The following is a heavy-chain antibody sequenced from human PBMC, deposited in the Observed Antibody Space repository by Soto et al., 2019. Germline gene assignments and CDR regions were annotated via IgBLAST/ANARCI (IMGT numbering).Heavy chain of an antibody. CDR2: INFDGGTT. CDR3: ERGVANKYGVDV. CDR1: GFTFSSYW. J-gene: IGHJ6*02. Sequence: EVQLVESGGGLVQPGGSLRLSCEASGFTFSSYWMHWVRQAPGQGLVWLSRINFDGGTTNYADSVKGRFTISRDNSKNTVYLQMNSLRAEDTAVYYCERGVANKYGVDVWGQGTTVTVSS. V-gene: IGHV3-74*01.